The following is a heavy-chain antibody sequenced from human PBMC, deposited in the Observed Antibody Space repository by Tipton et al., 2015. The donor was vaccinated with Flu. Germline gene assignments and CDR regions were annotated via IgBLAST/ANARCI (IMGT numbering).Heavy chain of an antibody. CDR3: AKCSITCINNWFDT. CDR1: GFTFSSHA. CDR2: ISYNGGRT. Sequence: GSLRLSCAASGFTFSSHAMSWVRQAPGQGLEWVSTISYNGGRTEYADSVKGRFTISRDDSRNTLYLQMNTLRAEDTAVYYCAKCSITCINNWFDTWGQGTLVTVSS. V-gene: IGHV3-23*01. J-gene: IGHJ5*02. D-gene: IGHD3-10*01.